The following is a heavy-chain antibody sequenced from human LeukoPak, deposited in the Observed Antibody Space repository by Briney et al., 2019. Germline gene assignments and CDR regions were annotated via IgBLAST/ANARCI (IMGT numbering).Heavy chain of an antibody. Sequence: SETLSLTCTVSGGSISSYYWSWIRQHPGKGLEWIGYIYYSGSTYYNPSLKSRVTISVDTSKNQFSLKLSSVTAADTAVYYCARDGDSSGWDAFDIWGQGTMVTVSS. CDR2: IYYSGST. CDR3: ARDGDSSGWDAFDI. J-gene: IGHJ3*02. CDR1: GGSISSYY. V-gene: IGHV4-59*06. D-gene: IGHD6-19*01.